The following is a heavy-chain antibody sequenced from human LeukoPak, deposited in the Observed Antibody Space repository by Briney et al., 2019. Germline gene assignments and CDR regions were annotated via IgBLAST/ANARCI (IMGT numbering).Heavy chain of an antibody. V-gene: IGHV4-4*02. CDR1: GGSISSSNW. J-gene: IGHJ4*02. CDR2: INHSGST. Sequence: SETLSLTCAVSGGSISSSNWWSWVRQPPGKGLEWIGEINHSGSTNYNPSLKSRVTISVDTSKNQFSLKLSSVTAADTAVYYCARGPRNFDYWGQGTLVTVSS. D-gene: IGHD1-14*01. CDR3: ARGPRNFDY.